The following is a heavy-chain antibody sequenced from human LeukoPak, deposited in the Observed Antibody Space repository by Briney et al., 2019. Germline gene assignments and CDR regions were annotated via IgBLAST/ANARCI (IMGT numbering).Heavy chain of an antibody. CDR2: ISGSGGST. CDR1: GFTFSSYA. CDR3: AKDRACSSISCSDFDY. D-gene: IGHD2-2*01. J-gene: IGHJ4*02. Sequence: GGSLRLSCAASGFTFSSYAMSWVRQAPGRGLEWVSVISGSGGSTFYADSVKGRFTISRDNFKNTLFLQMNSLRAEDTAVYYCAKDRACSSISCSDFDYWGQGTLVTVSS. V-gene: IGHV3-23*01.